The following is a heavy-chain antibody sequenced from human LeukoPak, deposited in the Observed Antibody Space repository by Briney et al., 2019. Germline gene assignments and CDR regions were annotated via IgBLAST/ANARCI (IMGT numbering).Heavy chain of an antibody. Sequence: GGSLRLSCAASGFNFDNYAMTWVRQAPGKGLEWVSALSGSGTSTYYADSVKGRFTISRDNSKNTVYPRVDSLRAEDTAIYYCAKNTAALSFVIDSWGQGTLLTVSS. J-gene: IGHJ4*02. CDR2: LSGSGTST. D-gene: IGHD2-15*01. V-gene: IGHV3-23*01. CDR3: AKNTAALSFVIDS. CDR1: GFNFDNYA.